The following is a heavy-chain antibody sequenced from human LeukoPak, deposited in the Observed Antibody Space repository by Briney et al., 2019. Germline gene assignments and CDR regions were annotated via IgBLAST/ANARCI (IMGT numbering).Heavy chain of an antibody. CDR1: GFTFSSSW. CDR3: AKGDILTGYPSPTFDY. D-gene: IGHD3-9*01. Sequence: GGSLRLSCAASGFTFSSSWMHWVRQAPGKGLVWVSRINTDGSSTSYADSVKGRFTISRDNTKNTLYLQMNSLRAEDTAVYYCAKGDILTGYPSPTFDYWGQGTLVTVSS. CDR2: INTDGSST. V-gene: IGHV3-74*01. J-gene: IGHJ4*02.